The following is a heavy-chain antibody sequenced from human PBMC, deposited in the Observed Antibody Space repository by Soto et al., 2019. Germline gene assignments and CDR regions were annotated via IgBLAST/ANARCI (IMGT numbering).Heavy chain of an antibody. CDR2: IIPIFGTA. J-gene: IGHJ3*02. CDR3: ARDSPYYYDTIVYLESPPLDLFYI. D-gene: IGHD3-22*01. Sequence: ASVKVSCKASGYTFSSYAISWVRQAPGQGLEWMGGIIPIFGTANYAQKFQGRVTITADEPTSTAYMGLSSLRSEDTAVYYCARDSPYYYDTIVYLESPPLDLFYIWGQGTLVT. V-gene: IGHV1-69*13. CDR1: GYTFSSYA.